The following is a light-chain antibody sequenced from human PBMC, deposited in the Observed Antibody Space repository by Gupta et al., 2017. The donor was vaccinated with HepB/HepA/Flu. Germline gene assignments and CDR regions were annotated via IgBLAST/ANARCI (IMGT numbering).Light chain of an antibody. CDR3: QQYGESPVT. CDR1: QTVISNY. J-gene: IGKJ5*01. CDR2: EAS. V-gene: IGKV3-20*01. Sequence: VLTQCPDTLSLCPGDSATLPCRASQTVISNYLAWYQQRPGQAPRLLIYEASSTSTDTPGRFRGSGSGTNFTLTISRLEPEDFARYYCQQYGESPVTFGQGTRLEIK.